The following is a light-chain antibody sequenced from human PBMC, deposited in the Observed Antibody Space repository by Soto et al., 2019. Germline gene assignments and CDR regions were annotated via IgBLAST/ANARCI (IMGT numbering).Light chain of an antibody. CDR1: QSVYSS. V-gene: IGKV3-11*01. Sequence: EIVLTQSPATLSLSPGQGATLSCRASQSVYSSLARYQHKPGQAPRLLIYSASYRATGIPARFSASGSGTDFTLTISSLEPEDFAVYYCQQCSSWPRTFGQGTKVDI. CDR2: SAS. CDR3: QQCSSWPRT. J-gene: IGKJ2*02.